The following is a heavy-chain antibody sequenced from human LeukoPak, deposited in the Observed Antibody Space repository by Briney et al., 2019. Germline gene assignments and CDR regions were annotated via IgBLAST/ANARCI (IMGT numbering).Heavy chain of an antibody. V-gene: IGHV3-21*01. CDR3: ARVPFRYYDSSGYYDY. Sequence: GPLRLSCAASGFTFSSYSMNWVRQAPGKGLEWVSSISSSSSYIYYADSVKGRFTISRDNAKNSLYLQMNSLRAEDTAVYYCARVPFRYYDSSGYYDYWGQGTLVTVSS. D-gene: IGHD3-22*01. CDR2: ISSSSSYI. CDR1: GFTFSSYS. J-gene: IGHJ4*02.